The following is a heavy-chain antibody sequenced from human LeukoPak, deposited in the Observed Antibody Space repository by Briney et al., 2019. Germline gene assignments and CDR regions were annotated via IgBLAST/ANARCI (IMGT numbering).Heavy chain of an antibody. CDR2: ISGSGGTT. CDR3: TNGPHISSAFYYFDY. CDR1: GFTFSSHG. D-gene: IGHD6-19*01. V-gene: IGHV3-23*01. J-gene: IGHJ4*01. Sequence: GGSLRLSCAASGFTFSSHGMSWVRQAPGKGLECVSTISGSGGTTYYADFVKGRFTISRDNSTNTVYLQMHSLRAEDTAVFYCTNGPHISSAFYYFDYWGLGTQVTVSS.